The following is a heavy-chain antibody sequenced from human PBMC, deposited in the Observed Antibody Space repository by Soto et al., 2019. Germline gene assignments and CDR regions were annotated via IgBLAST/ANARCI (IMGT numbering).Heavy chain of an antibody. V-gene: IGHV1-69*13. CDR2: IIPLFGTA. Sequence: RASVKVSCKTSGGTFSTYAIYWVRQAPGQGHEWMGAIIPLFGTADYAQKFQGRVTITADESTSTAYMELSSLRSEDTAVYYCAAGPTLIAAAGLIFDYWGQGTLVTVSS. J-gene: IGHJ4*02. CDR3: AAGPTLIAAAGLIFDY. CDR1: GGTFSTYA. D-gene: IGHD6-13*01.